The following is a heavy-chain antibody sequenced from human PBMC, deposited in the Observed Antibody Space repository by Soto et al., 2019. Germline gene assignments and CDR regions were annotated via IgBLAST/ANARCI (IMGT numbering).Heavy chain of an antibody. D-gene: IGHD3-16*01. CDR2: IYYSGST. J-gene: IGHJ6*02. CDR3: AGYGDYVWGTKYGDYYYYGMDV. CDR1: GGSISSYY. V-gene: IGHV4-59*01. Sequence: SETLSLTCTVSGGSISSYYWSWIRQPPGKGLEWIGYIYYSGSTNYNPSLKSRVTISVDTSKNQFCLRLSSVTAADTALYYCAGYGDYVWGTKYGDYYYYGMDVWGQGTTVTVSS.